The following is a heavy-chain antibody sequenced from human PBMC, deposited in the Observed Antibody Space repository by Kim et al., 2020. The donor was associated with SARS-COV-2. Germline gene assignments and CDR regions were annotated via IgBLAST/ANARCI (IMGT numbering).Heavy chain of an antibody. J-gene: IGHJ6*02. CDR3: ARGNYHGMDV. Sequence: GSLRLSCAASGFTFNNYWMHWVRQAPGKGLVWVSRINGDGTSTIYADSVKGRFTISRDNAKNTLFLQMNSLRAEDTALYYCARGNYHGMDVWGQGTTVT. V-gene: IGHV3-74*01. CDR2: INGDGTST. CDR1: GFTFNNYW.